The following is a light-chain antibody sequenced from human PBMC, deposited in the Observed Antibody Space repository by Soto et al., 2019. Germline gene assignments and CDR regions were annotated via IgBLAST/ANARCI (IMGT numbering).Light chain of an antibody. CDR1: NSDVGGYNA. CDR3: ASFASDGTYV. Sequence: QSVLTQPASVSGSPGQSITISCTGTNSDVGGYNAVSWYQQYPDKAPKLMIYDVTNRPSGASTRFSGSKSGNTASLTISGLQAEDEADYYCASFASDGTYVFGTGTQLTVL. CDR2: DVT. J-gene: IGLJ1*01. V-gene: IGLV2-14*01.